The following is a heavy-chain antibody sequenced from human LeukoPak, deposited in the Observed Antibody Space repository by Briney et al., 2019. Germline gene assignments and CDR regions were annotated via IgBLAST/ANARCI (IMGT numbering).Heavy chain of an antibody. D-gene: IGHD4-17*01. CDR3: ARDDYGDYVRWFDP. Sequence: GGSLRLSCAASGFTFSSYAMSWVRQAPGKGLEWVSAISGSGGSTYYADSVKGRFTISRDNAKNSLYLQMNSLRAEDTAVYYCARDDYGDYVRWFDPWGQGTLVTVSS. CDR2: ISGSGGST. J-gene: IGHJ5*02. CDR1: GFTFSSYA. V-gene: IGHV3-23*01.